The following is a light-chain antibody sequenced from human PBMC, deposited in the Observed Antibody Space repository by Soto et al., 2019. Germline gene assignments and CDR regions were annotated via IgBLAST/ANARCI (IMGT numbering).Light chain of an antibody. J-gene: IGKJ1*01. Sequence: DIQMTQSPSSLSGSVGDRVTITGRASQTISTSLNWYQQKPGRAPKLLIYGAFTLQSGVPSRFSGSGSGTDFTLTISSLQLEDFATYLCQQSYNTPVTLGQGTKVDIK. CDR1: QTISTS. CDR2: GAF. CDR3: QQSYNTPVT. V-gene: IGKV1-39*01.